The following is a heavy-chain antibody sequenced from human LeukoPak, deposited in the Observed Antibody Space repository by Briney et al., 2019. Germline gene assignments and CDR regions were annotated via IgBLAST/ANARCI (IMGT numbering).Heavy chain of an antibody. V-gene: IGHV1-18*01. CDR2: ISAYNGST. Sequence: ASVKVSCKASGYTFTSYGISWVRQAPGQGLEWMGWISAYNGSTNYAQKLQGRVTMTTDTSTSTAYMELRSLRSDDTAVYYCARVGSGVVVPAAIRPRPLGAFDIWGQGTMVTVSS. CDR1: GYTFTSYG. D-gene: IGHD2-2*01. J-gene: IGHJ3*02. CDR3: ARVGSGVVVPAAIRPRPLGAFDI.